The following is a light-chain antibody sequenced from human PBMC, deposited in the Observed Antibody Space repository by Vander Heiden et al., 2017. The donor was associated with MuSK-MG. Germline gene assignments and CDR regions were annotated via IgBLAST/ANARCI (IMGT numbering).Light chain of an antibody. J-gene: IGKJ3*01. CDR1: QSISSW. V-gene: IGKV1-5*03. CDR2: KAS. Sequence: DIQMTQSPSTLSASVGDRVTITCRASQSISSWLAWYQQKPGKAPKLLIYKASSLESGVPSRFSGSGSGTEFTLTISSLQPDDFATYYCQQDNSSSMTFGHGTKVDIK. CDR3: QQDNSSSMT.